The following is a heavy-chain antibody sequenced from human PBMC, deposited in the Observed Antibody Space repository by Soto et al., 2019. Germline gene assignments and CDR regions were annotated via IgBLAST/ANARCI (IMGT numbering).Heavy chain of an antibody. V-gene: IGHV3-33*01. CDR2: IWYDGSNK. Sequence: GGSLRLSCAASGFTFSSYGMHWARQAPGKGLEWVAVIWYDGSNKYYADSVKGRFTISRDNSKNTLYLQMNSLRAEDTAVYYYARDRPQFDYWGQGTLVTVSS. CDR3: ARDRPQFDY. CDR1: GFTFSSYG. J-gene: IGHJ4*02.